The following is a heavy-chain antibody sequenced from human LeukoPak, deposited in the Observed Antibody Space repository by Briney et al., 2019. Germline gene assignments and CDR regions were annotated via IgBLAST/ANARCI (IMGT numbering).Heavy chain of an antibody. CDR2: IYHIGST. CDR1: GYSINSGYH. CDR3: ARHYLYDTSGDGTYYFDY. Sequence: SETLSLTXIVSGYSINSGYHWGWIRQPPGKGLEWIGSIYHIGSTYYNPSLKSRVTISIDTSKNQFSLKLSSVTAADTAVYYCARHYLYDTSGDGTYYFDYWGQGTLVTVSS. D-gene: IGHD3-22*01. J-gene: IGHJ4*02. V-gene: IGHV4-38-2*02.